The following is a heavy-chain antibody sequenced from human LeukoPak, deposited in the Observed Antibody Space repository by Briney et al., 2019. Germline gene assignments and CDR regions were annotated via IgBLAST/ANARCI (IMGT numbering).Heavy chain of an antibody. D-gene: IGHD3-22*01. J-gene: IGHJ3*02. CDR3: SRFYSSGWASGAFDI. CDR1: GFTFSDYA. Sequence: GWSLRLSCTTSGFTFSDYAVSWVRQAPGKGLEWIGFIRNKANGGTTEYAPSVKGRFTISRDDSKTIAHLQISSLKTEDTAVYYCSRFYSSGWASGAFDIWGQGTMVTVSS. V-gene: IGHV3-49*04. CDR2: IRNKANGGTT.